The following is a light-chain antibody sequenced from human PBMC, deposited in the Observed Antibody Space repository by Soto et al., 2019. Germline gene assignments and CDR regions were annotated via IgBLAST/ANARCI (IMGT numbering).Light chain of an antibody. J-gene: IGLJ2*01. CDR1: RSDVGGYNS. V-gene: IGLV2-14*01. Sequence: QSVLTQPASVSGSPGQSITISCTGTRSDVGGYNSVSWYQQYPGKATKLMIYEVSDRPSGVSNRFSGSKSGNTASLTISGLQAEDEAAYYCSSYTSSSTMIFGGGTKLAVL. CDR2: EVS. CDR3: SSYTSSSTMI.